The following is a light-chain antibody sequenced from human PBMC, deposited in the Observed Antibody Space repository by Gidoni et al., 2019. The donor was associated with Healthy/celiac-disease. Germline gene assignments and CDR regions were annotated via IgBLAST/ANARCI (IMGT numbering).Light chain of an antibody. V-gene: IGKV1-8*01. J-gene: IGKJ4*01. CDR2: AAA. Sequence: AIRITQSPSSFSASTGDRVTITCRASQGISSYLAWYQQKPGKAPKLLIYAAATLQSGVPSRCSGSGSGTDFTLTISCLQSEDFATYYCQQYYSYPPLTFGGGTKVEIK. CDR1: QGISSY. CDR3: QQYYSYPPLT.